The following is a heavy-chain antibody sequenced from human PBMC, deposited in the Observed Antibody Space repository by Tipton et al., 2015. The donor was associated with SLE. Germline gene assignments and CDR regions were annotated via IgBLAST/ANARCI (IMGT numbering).Heavy chain of an antibody. V-gene: IGHV3-30*18. CDR1: GFTFSDYY. Sequence: RSLRLSCAASGFTFSDYYMSWIRQAPGKGLEWVAVISYDGSNKYYADSVKGRFTISRDNSKNTLYLQMNSLRAEDTAVYYCAKGGKRNYYDSSGYSFAEYFQHWGQGTLVTVSS. J-gene: IGHJ1*01. CDR2: ISYDGSNK. CDR3: AKGGKRNYYDSSGYSFAEYFQH. D-gene: IGHD3-22*01.